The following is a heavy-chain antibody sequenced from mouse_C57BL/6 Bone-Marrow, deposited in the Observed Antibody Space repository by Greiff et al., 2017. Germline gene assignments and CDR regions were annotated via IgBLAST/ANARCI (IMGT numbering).Heavy chain of an antibody. Sequence: VQLQQSGPELVTPGASVKISCKASGYTFTDYYMNWVKQSHGKSLEWIGDINPNNGGTSYNQKFKGKATLTVDKSSSTAYMELRSLTSEDSAVYYCARGDDYCAMDYWGQGTSVTVSA. J-gene: IGHJ4*01. CDR1: GYTFTDYY. CDR2: INPNNGGT. V-gene: IGHV1-26*01. CDR3: ARGDDYCAMDY.